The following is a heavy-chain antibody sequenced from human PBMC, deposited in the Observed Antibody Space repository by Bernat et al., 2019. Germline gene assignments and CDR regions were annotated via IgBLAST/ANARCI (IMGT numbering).Heavy chain of an antibody. CDR2: ISSSSSYI. V-gene: IGHV3-21*01. D-gene: IGHD1-1*01. CDR1: GFTFSSYS. J-gene: IGHJ6*03. CDR3: ARDWRTYYYYYYYMDV. Sequence: EVQLVESGGGLVKPGGSLRLSCAASGFTFSSYSMNWVRQAPGKGLEWVSSISSSSSYIYYADSVKGRFTISRDNAKNSLYLQMNSLRAEDTAVYYCARDWRTYYYYYYYMDVWGKGTTVTVSS.